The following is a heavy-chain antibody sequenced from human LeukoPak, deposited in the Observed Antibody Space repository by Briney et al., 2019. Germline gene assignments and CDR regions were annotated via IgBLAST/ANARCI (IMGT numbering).Heavy chain of an antibody. CDR2: IYYSGST. J-gene: IGHJ3*01. CDR3: ARAIAVADRGL. D-gene: IGHD6-19*01. V-gene: IGHV4-39*01. Sequence: SETLSLTCTVSGGSISRSIYFWGWIRQPPGKGLEWIGSIYYSGSTYYNPSLKSRVTISVDTSKNQFSLKLSSVTAADTAVYYCARAIAVADRGLWGQGTMVTVSS. CDR1: GGSISRSIYF.